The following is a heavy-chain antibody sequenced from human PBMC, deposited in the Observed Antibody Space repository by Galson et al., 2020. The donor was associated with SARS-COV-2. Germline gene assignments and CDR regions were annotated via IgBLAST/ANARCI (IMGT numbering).Heavy chain of an antibody. Sequence: TLSLTCTVSGGSISSYYWSWIRQPPGKGLEWIGYIYYSGSTNYNPSLKSRVTISVDTSKNQFSLKLSSVTAVDTAVYYCARAAQTYYDFWSGYYNAPHFDYWGQGTLVTVSS. J-gene: IGHJ4*02. CDR2: IYYSGST. CDR1: GGSISSYY. D-gene: IGHD3-3*01. CDR3: ARAAQTYYDFWSGYYNAPHFDY. V-gene: IGHV4-59*01.